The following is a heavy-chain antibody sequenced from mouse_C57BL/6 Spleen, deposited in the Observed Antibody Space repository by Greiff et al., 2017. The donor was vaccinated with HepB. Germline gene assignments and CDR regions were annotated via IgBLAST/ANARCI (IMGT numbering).Heavy chain of an antibody. CDR3: ASHDYGSSYDAMDY. D-gene: IGHD1-1*01. Sequence: VQLQQSGPELVKPGASVKISCKASGYAFSSSWMNWVKQRPGKGLEWIGRIYPGDGDTNYNGKFKGKATLTADKSSSTAYMQLSSLTSEDSAVYFCASHDYGSSYDAMDYWGQGTSVTVSS. CDR2: IYPGDGDT. CDR1: GYAFSSSW. J-gene: IGHJ4*01. V-gene: IGHV1-82*01.